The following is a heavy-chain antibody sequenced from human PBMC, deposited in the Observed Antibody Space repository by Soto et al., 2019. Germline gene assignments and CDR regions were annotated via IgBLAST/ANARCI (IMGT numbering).Heavy chain of an antibody. V-gene: IGHV3-48*01. CDR1: GFTFSSYS. CDR3: ARDRPRSGWYFDL. Sequence: EVQLVESGGGLVQPGGSLRLSCAASGFTFSSYSMNWVRQAPGKGLEWVSYISSSSTIYYADSVKGRFTISRDNAKNSLYLQMNSLRAEDTAVYYCARDRPRSGWYFDLWGRGTLVTVSS. CDR2: ISSSSTI. D-gene: IGHD2-15*01. J-gene: IGHJ2*01.